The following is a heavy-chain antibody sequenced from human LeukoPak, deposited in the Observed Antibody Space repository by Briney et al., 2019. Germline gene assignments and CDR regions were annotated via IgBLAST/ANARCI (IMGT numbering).Heavy chain of an antibody. CDR2: LNEDGSKR. CDR3: ARAVTSMDGY. J-gene: IGHJ4*02. CDR1: GFTFSSYW. D-gene: IGHD5-18*01. Sequence: GGSLRLSCAASGFTFSSYWMTWVRQAPGKGLEWVASLNEDGSKRSYVGSVKGRFTISRDNAQKSVYLQMNRLTAEDTAVYYCARAVTSMDGYWGQGTLVTVSS. V-gene: IGHV3-7*03.